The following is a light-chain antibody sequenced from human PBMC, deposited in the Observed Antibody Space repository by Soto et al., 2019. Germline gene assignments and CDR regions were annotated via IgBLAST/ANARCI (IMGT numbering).Light chain of an antibody. CDR2: EVT. Sequence: QSALTQPASVSGSPGQSITISCTGTNTDIGGYNYVSWYQQHPGKAPKLMIYEVTNRPSGVSDRFSASKSGDTASLTISGLQAEDEAVYYCSSYTAFSTDILFGGGTKLTVL. V-gene: IGLV2-14*01. CDR3: SSYTAFSTDIL. J-gene: IGLJ2*01. CDR1: NTDIGGYNY.